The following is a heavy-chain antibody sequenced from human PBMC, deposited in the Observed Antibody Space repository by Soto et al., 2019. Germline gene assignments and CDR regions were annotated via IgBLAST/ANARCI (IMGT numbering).Heavy chain of an antibody. CDR1: GFTFSDYA. CDR2: VSHDGRNT. Sequence: VQLVESGGGVVQPGRSLRLYCAASGFTFSDYAMHWVRQAPGKGLEWVAVVSHDGRNTHYADSVKGRFTISRDSSKNTVSLEMTSLRAEDTAVYYCAKGGRQWLVTSDFNYWGQGVLVTVSS. V-gene: IGHV3-30*18. D-gene: IGHD6-19*01. J-gene: IGHJ4*02. CDR3: AKGGRQWLVTSDFNY.